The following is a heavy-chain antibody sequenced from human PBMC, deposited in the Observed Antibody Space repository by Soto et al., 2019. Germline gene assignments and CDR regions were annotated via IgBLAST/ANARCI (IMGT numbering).Heavy chain of an antibody. CDR1: GGTFSSYT. CDR2: IIPILGIA. CDR3: ARVRRDGYNYFDY. Sequence: QVQLVQSGAEVKKPGSSVKVSCKASGGTFSSYTISWVRQAPGQGLEWRGRIIPILGIANYAQKFQGRVTITADKYTSTAYMELSSLRSEDTAVYYCARVRRDGYNYFDYWGQGTLVTVSS. V-gene: IGHV1-69*02. D-gene: IGHD5-12*01. J-gene: IGHJ4*02.